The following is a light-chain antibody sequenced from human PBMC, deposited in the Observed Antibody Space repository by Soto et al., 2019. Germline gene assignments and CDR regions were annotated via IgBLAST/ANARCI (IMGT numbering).Light chain of an antibody. CDR3: QQYNSYQGT. CDR2: KAS. Sequence: DIQMTQSPPTLSASVGDRVTITCRASQSISSWLAWYQQKPGKAPKLLIYKASSLESGVPSRFSGSGSGTEFTLTISSLQPDDFATYYCQQYNSYQGTFGQGTKVDNK. V-gene: IGKV1-5*03. CDR1: QSISSW. J-gene: IGKJ1*01.